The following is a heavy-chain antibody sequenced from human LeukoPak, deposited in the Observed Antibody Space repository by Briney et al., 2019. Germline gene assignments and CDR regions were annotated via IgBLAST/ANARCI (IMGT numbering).Heavy chain of an antibody. CDR3: ARDQYSSSGGLSDY. V-gene: IGHV3-53*01. CDR1: GFTVSNDY. D-gene: IGHD6-6*01. J-gene: IGHJ4*02. Sequence: GGSLRLSCAASGFTVSNDYMSWVRQAPGKGLEWVSFIYGGGSTYYADSVKGRFTISRDNSKNTLYLQMNSLRVEDTAVYYCARDQYSSSGGLSDYWGQGTLVTVSS. CDR2: IYGGGST.